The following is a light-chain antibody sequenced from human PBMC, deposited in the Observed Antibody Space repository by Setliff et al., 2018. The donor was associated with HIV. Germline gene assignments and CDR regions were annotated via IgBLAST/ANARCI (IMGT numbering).Light chain of an antibody. CDR3: CSHTTSRTYV. CDR2: EGN. CDR1: SSDVGSDNL. Sequence: QSVLTQPASVSGSPGQSITISCTGTSSDVGSDNLVSWYQQHPGKAPKVILYEGNKRPSGISNRFSGSKSGNTAFLTISGLQAEDDGDYYCCSHTTSRTYVFGTGTKVTVL. J-gene: IGLJ1*01. V-gene: IGLV2-23*01.